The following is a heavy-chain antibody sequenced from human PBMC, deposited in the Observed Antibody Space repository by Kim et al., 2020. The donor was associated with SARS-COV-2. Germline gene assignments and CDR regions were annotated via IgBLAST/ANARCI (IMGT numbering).Heavy chain of an antibody. CDR3: ALGYYIYTCSYPFFDC. CDR1: GFTFSSYG. Sequence: GGSLRLSCAASGFTFSSYGMHWVRQAPGKGLEWVAVISYDGSNKYYADSVKGRFTISRDNSKNTLYLQMNSLRAEDTAVYYCALGYYIYTCSYPFFDCWG. J-gene: IGHJ4*01. V-gene: IGHV3-33*05. CDR2: ISYDGSNK. D-gene: IGHD1-26*01.